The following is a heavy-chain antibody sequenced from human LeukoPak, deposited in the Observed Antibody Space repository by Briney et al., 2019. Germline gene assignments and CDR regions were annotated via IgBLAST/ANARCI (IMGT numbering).Heavy chain of an antibody. CDR1: GFTFDDYG. D-gene: IGHD4-23*01. J-gene: IGHJ4*02. CDR3: AKLMLDGGNVDY. V-gene: IGHV3-20*04. Sequence: GGSLRLSCAASGFTFDDYGMSWVRQAPGKGLEWVSGINWNGGSTGYADSVKGRFTISRDNAKNSLYLQMNSLRAEDTAVYYCAKLMLDGGNVDYWGQGTLVTVSS. CDR2: INWNGGST.